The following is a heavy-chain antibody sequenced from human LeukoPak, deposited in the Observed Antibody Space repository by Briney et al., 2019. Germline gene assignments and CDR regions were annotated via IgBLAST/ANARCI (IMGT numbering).Heavy chain of an antibody. D-gene: IGHD3-10*01. J-gene: IGHJ5*02. CDR2: FDPEDGET. CDR1: GYTLTELS. V-gene: IGHV1-24*01. CDR3: ATPRRNMVRGVIITQGPFDP. Sequence: ASVKVSCTVSGYTLTELSMHWVRQAPGKGLEWMGGFDPEDGETIYAQKFQGRVTMTEDTSTDTAYMELSSLRSEDTAVYYCATPRRNMVRGVIITQGPFDPWGQGTLVTVSS.